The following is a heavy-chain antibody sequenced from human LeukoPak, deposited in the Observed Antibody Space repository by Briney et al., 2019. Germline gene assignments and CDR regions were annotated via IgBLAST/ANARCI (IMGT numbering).Heavy chain of an antibody. CDR2: IYYTGSN. CDR1: GGSISGFY. J-gene: IGHJ4*02. D-gene: IGHD3-22*01. CDR3: ARSYYDSSGYRYYDY. V-gene: IGHV4-59*01. Sequence: PSETLSLTCSVSGGSISGFYWSWIRQPPGKGLEWIGHIYYTGSNYNRPSLKTRVTMSLDTSKNQLFLNLSSLTAADMAVYYCARSYYDSSGYRYYDYWGQGTLVTVSS.